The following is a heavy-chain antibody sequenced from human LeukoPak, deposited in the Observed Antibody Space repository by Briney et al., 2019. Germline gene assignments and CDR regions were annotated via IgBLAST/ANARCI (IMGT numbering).Heavy chain of an antibody. J-gene: IGHJ4*02. CDR1: GGSISSGGYY. CDR3: ARVLRQQLVEN. D-gene: IGHD6-13*01. CDR2: IYYSGST. V-gene: IGHV4-31*03. Sequence: NPSETLSLTCTVSGGSISSGGYYWSWIRQHPGKGLEWIGYIYYSGSTYYNPSLKSRVTISVDTSKNQFSLKLSSVTAADTAVYYCARVLRQQLVENWGQGTLVTVSS.